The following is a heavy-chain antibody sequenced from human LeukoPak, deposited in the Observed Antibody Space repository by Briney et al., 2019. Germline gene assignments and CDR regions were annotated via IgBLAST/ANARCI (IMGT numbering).Heavy chain of an antibody. CDR1: GGSFSGYY. CDR2: INHSGST. J-gene: IGHJ4*02. Sequence: SETLSLTCAVYGGSFSGYYWSWIRQPPGKGLEWIGEINHSGSTNYLPSLKSRVTISVDMSKNQFSLKLRSVTAADTAVYYCATTSMYYDTLTGYYRYWGQGTLVTVSS. D-gene: IGHD3-9*01. CDR3: ATTSMYYDTLTGYYRY. V-gene: IGHV4-34*01.